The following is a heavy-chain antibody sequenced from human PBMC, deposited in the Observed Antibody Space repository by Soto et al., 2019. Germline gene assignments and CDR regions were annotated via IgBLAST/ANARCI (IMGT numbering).Heavy chain of an antibody. V-gene: IGHV4-31*03. CDR1: GGSISSGGYY. CDR2: IYYSGST. D-gene: IGHD1-26*01. J-gene: IGHJ4*02. CDR3: ARDLGGYYDY. Sequence: SETLSLTCTVSGGSISSGGYYWSWIRQHPGRGLEWIGYIYYSGSTYYNPSLKSRVTISVDTSKNQFSLKLSSVTAADTAVYYCARDLGGYYDYWGQGTLVTVSS.